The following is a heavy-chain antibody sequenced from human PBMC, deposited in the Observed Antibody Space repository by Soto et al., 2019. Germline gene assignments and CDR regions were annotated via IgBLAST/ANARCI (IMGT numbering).Heavy chain of an antibody. Sequence: SETLSLTCTVSGGSISSGGYYWSWIRQHPGKGLEWIGYIYYSGSTYYNPSLKSRVTISVDTSKNQFSLKLSSVTAADTAMYYCARHFSSSWYYFDYWGQGTLVTVSS. V-gene: IGHV4-31*03. D-gene: IGHD6-13*01. CDR2: IYYSGST. J-gene: IGHJ4*02. CDR1: GGSISSGGYY. CDR3: ARHFSSSWYYFDY.